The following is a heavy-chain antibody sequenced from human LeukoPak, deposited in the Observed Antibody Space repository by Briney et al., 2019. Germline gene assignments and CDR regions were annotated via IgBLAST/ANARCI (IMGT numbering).Heavy chain of an antibody. J-gene: IGHJ4*02. V-gene: IGHV5-10-1*01. CDR3: ARQLDYYDKRDY. CDR1: GYSFTNYG. D-gene: IGHD3-22*01. CDR2: IDPSDSYS. Sequence: HGESLKISCKGSGYSFTNYGISWVRQMPGKGLEWMGRIDPSDSYSNYGPSFQGHVTISADRSISTAYLQWRSLEASDTAMYYCARQLDYYDKRDYWGQGTLVTVAS.